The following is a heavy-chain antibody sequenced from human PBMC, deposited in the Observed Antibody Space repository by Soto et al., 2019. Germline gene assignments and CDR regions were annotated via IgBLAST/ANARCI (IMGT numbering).Heavy chain of an antibody. CDR3: ATRGSSSCCSRYGMDV. D-gene: IGHD6-13*01. Sequence: ASVKVSCKVSGYTLTELSMHWVRQAPGKGLEWMGGFDPEDGETIYAQKFQGRVTMTEDTSTDTAYMELSSLRSEDTAVYYCATRGSSSCCSRYGMDVWGQGTTVTVSS. CDR2: FDPEDGET. V-gene: IGHV1-24*01. CDR1: GYTLTELS. J-gene: IGHJ6*02.